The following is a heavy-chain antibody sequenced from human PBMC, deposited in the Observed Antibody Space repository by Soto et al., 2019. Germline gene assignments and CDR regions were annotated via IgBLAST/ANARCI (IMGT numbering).Heavy chain of an antibody. CDR1: GFTFSSYW. CDR2: IKQDGSEK. CDR3: ARDWGWGTSSSWYYDY. J-gene: IGHJ4*02. D-gene: IGHD6-13*01. V-gene: IGHV3-7*05. Sequence: GGSLRLSCAASGFTFSSYWMSWVRQAPGKGLEWVANIKQDGSEKYYVDSVKGRFTISRDNAKNSLYLQMNSLRAEDTAVYYCARDWGWGTSSSWYYDYWGQGTLVTVSS.